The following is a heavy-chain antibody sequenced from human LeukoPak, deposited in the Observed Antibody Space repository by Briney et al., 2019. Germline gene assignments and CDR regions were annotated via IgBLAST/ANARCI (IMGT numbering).Heavy chain of an antibody. CDR3: ARVRDGYKLPLDY. V-gene: IGHV3-21*01. CDR1: GFTFSSYS. Sequence: PGGSLRLSCAASGFTFSSYSMNWVRQAPGKGLEWVSSISSSSSYIYYADSVKGRFTISRDNAKNSLYLQMNSLRAEDTAVYYCARVRDGYKLPLDYWGQGTLVTVSS. CDR2: ISSSSSYI. J-gene: IGHJ4*02. D-gene: IGHD5-24*01.